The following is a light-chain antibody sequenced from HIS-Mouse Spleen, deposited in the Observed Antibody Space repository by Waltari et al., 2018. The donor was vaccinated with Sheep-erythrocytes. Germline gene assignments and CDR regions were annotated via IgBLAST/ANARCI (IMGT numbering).Light chain of an antibody. Sequence: QSALTQPRSVSGSPGQSFTISCTGTSSDVGGYNFASWYQQHPGKAPKLMIYDVSKRPSGVPDRFSGSKSGNTASLTISGLQAEDEADYYCCSYAGSYNHVFATGTKVTVL. V-gene: IGLV2-11*01. CDR3: CSYAGSYNHV. J-gene: IGLJ1*01. CDR2: DVS. CDR1: SSDVGGYNF.